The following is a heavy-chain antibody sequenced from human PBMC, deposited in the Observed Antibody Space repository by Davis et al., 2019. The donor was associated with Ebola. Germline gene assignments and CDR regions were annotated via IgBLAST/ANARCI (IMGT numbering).Heavy chain of an antibody. Sequence: SVKVSCKASGGTFISYAISWVRQAPGQGLEWMGRIIPILGIANYAQKFQGRVTITADKSTSTAYMELSSLRSEDTAVYYCAREEDSIAVAGTSPNWFDPWGQGTLVTVSS. CDR2: IIPILGIA. CDR3: AREEDSIAVAGTSPNWFDP. CDR1: GGTFISYA. J-gene: IGHJ5*02. D-gene: IGHD6-19*01. V-gene: IGHV1-69*04.